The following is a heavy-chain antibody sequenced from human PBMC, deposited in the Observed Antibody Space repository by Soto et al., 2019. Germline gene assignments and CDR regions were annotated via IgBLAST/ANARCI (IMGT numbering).Heavy chain of an antibody. CDR1: GGTFSSYA. Sequence: SVKVSCKASGGTFSSYAISWVRQAPGQGLDWMGGIIPIFGTVNYAQKFQGRVTITADESTSTAYMELSSLRSEDTAVYYCARVGYGGNSFDYWGQGTLVTVSS. CDR2: IIPIFGTV. D-gene: IGHD2-21*02. V-gene: IGHV1-69*13. J-gene: IGHJ4*02. CDR3: ARVGYGGNSFDY.